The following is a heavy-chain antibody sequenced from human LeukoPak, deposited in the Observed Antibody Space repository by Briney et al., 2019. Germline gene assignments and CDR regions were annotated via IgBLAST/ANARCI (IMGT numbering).Heavy chain of an antibody. CDR2: ISAYNGNT. CDR3: ARDKEYSSSLAYYYYYMDV. CDR1: GYTFTSYG. V-gene: IGHV1-18*01. J-gene: IGHJ6*03. Sequence: GASVKVSCKASGYTFTSYGISWVRQAPGQGLEWMGWISAYNGNTNYAQKFQGRVTMTRDTSISTAYMELSRLRSDDTAVYYCARDKEYSSSLAYYYYYMDVWGKGTTVTVSS. D-gene: IGHD6-6*01.